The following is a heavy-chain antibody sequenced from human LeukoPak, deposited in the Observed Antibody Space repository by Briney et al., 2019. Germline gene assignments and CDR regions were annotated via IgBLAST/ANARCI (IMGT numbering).Heavy chain of an antibody. D-gene: IGHD2-21*01. CDR1: GGVFTTYA. J-gene: IGHJ4*02. V-gene: IGHV1-69*11. CDR2: IIPFVGTT. Sequence: SVKVSCKASGGVFTTYAVSWVRQAPGQGLEWMGSIIPFVGTTNYAQKFQGRVTITADEPTRTAYMELTYVRSDDTAVYYCTIIPNVILFTHYFEYWGQGTLVTVSS. CDR3: TIIPNVILFTHYFEY.